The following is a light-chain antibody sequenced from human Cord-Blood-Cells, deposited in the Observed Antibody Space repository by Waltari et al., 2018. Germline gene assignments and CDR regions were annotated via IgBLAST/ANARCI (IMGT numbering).Light chain of an antibody. CDR1: SSNIGAGYD. J-gene: IGLJ1*01. CDR3: QSYDSSLSGSEV. V-gene: IGLV1-40*01. CDR2: GNS. Sequence: QSVLTQPPSVSGAPGQRVTISCTGSSSNIGAGYDVHWSQQLPGTAPKLPIYGNSNRPSGVPDRFSGSKSGTSASLAIPGLQAEDEADYYCQSYDSSLSGSEVFGTGTKVTVL.